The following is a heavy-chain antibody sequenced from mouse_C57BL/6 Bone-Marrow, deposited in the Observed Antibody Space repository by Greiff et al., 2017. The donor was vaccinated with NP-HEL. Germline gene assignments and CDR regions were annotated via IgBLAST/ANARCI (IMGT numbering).Heavy chain of an antibody. Sequence: EVQLVESGGDLVKPGGSLKLSCAASGFTFSSYGMSWVRQTPDKRLEWVATISSGGSYTYYTDSVKGRFTISRDNAKNTLYLQMSSLKSEDTAMYYCARGSLYAMDYWGQGTSVTVSS. CDR2: ISSGGSYT. CDR1: GFTFSSYG. J-gene: IGHJ4*01. CDR3: ARGSLYAMDY. V-gene: IGHV5-6*01.